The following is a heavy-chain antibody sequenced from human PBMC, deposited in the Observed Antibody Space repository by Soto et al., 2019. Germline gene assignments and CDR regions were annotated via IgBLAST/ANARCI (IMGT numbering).Heavy chain of an antibody. Sequence: PSETLSLTCTVSGGSISGRCWSWVRQSPGKGLEWIGYFCYTGSTNYNPSLKSRVTISVGRSKTQCSLKLTSVTSDDTAVYYCARDKGYGFGWSSSSGTHVWGEATTVTV. CDR2: FCYTGST. CDR3: ARDKGYGFGWSSSSGTHV. J-gene: IGHJ6*02. V-gene: IGHV4-59*01. CDR1: GGSISGRC. D-gene: IGHD5-18*01.